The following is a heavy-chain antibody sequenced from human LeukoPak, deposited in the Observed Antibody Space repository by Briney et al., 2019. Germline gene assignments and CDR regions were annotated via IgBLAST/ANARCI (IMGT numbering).Heavy chain of an antibody. Sequence: SVKVSCKASGGTFSSYAISWVRQAPGQGLEWMGRIIPILGIANYAQKFQGRVTITADKSTSTAYMELSSLRSEDTAVYYCATFCGGDCYSDSQDAFDIWGQGTMVTVSS. V-gene: IGHV1-69*04. D-gene: IGHD2-21*02. CDR2: IIPILGIA. CDR1: GGTFSSYA. J-gene: IGHJ3*02. CDR3: ATFCGGDCYSDSQDAFDI.